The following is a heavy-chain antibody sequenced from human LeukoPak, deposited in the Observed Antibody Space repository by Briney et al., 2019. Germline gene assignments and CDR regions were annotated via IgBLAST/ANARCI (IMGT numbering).Heavy chain of an antibody. Sequence: SVKVSCKASGGTFSSYAISWVRQAPGQGLEWMGGIIPIFGTANYAQKFQGRVTITTDESTSTVYMELSSLRSEDTAVYYCAREGDPGYYYGMDVWGQGTTVTVSS. CDR1: GGTFSSYA. V-gene: IGHV1-69*05. D-gene: IGHD3-16*01. J-gene: IGHJ6*02. CDR3: AREGDPGYYYGMDV. CDR2: IIPIFGTA.